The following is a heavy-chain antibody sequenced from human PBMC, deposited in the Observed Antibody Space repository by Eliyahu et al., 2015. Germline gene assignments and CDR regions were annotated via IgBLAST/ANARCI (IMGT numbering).Heavy chain of an antibody. Sequence: QVQLVQSGAEVKKPGASVKVSCKASGYTFTSYAMHWGRQAPGQRLEWMGWINAGNGNTKYSQKFQGRVTITRDTSASTAYMELSSLRSEDTAVYYCARGLGDFWSGYYLGDYWGQGTLVTVSS. CDR3: ARGLGDFWSGYYLGDY. V-gene: IGHV1-3*01. D-gene: IGHD3-3*01. J-gene: IGHJ4*02. CDR1: GYTFTSYA. CDR2: INAGNGNT.